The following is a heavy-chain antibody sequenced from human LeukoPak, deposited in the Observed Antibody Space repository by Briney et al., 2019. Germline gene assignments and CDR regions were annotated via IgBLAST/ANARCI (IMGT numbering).Heavy chain of an antibody. CDR3: AKGGGQLDNPNFDY. D-gene: IGHD1-1*01. Sequence: GGSQSLSCAASGFTFSSYGMHWVRQAPGKGLEWVAVISYDGSNKYYADSVKGRFTISRDNSKNTLYLQMNSLRAEDTAVYYCAKGGGQLDNPNFDYWGQGTLVTVSS. CDR2: ISYDGSNK. CDR1: GFTFSSYG. V-gene: IGHV3-30*18. J-gene: IGHJ4*02.